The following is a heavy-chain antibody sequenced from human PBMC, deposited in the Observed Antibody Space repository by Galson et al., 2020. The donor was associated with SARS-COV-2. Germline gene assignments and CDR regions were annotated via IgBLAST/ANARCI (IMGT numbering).Heavy chain of an antibody. V-gene: IGHV3-48*03. J-gene: IGHJ6*02. Sequence: TGGSLRLSCAASGFTFSSYEMDWVRQAPGKGLEWVSYISSSGSTIYYADSVKGRFTISRDNAKNSLYLQMNSLRAEDTAVYYCARDQGYDFWSGYTATYDMDVWGQGTTVTVSS. CDR3: ARDQGYDFWSGYTATYDMDV. CDR1: GFTFSSYE. D-gene: IGHD3-3*01. CDR2: ISSSGSTI.